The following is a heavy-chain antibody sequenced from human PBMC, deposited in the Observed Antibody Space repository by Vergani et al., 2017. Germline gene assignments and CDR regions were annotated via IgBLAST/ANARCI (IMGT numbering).Heavy chain of an antibody. D-gene: IGHD6-19*01. CDR2: IRYDGSNK. V-gene: IGHV3-30*02. CDR1: GFTFSSYG. CDR3: AKDSGSSGGYDGGCSDY. Sequence: QVQLVESGGGVVQPGGSLRLSCAASGFTFSSYGMHWVRQAPGKGLEWVAFIRYDGSNKYYADSVKGRFTISRDNSKNTLYLQMNSLRAEDTAVYYCAKDSGSSGGYDGGCSDYWGQGTLVTVSS. J-gene: IGHJ4*02.